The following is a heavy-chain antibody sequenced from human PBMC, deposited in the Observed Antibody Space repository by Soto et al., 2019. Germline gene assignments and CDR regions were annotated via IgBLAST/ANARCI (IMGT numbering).Heavy chain of an antibody. CDR3: ARARVRGVDGPHSNWFDP. CDR1: GGTFNSYT. Sequence: ASVKVSCKASGGTFNSYTFTWVRQAPGQGLEWMGRIIPILGVAKYAQKFQGRVTITADKSTSTAYMELSSLGSEDTAVYYCARARVRGVDGPHSNWFDPWGQGTLVTVSS. CDR2: IIPILGVA. V-gene: IGHV1-69*02. J-gene: IGHJ5*02. D-gene: IGHD3-10*01.